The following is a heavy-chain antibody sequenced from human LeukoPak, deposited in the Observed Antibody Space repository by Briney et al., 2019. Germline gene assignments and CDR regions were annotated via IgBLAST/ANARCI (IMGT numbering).Heavy chain of an antibody. D-gene: IGHD5-12*01. Sequence: ASVKVSCKVSGYTLTELSMHWVRQAPGQGLEWMGIINPSGGSTSYAQKFQGRVTMTRDTSTSTVYMELSSLRSEDTAVYYCASASGYDSPFDYWGQGTLVTVSS. CDR1: GYTLTELS. J-gene: IGHJ4*02. CDR2: INPSGGST. V-gene: IGHV1-46*01. CDR3: ASASGYDSPFDY.